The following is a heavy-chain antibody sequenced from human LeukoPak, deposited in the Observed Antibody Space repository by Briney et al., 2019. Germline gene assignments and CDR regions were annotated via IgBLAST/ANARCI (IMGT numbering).Heavy chain of an antibody. Sequence: SETLSLTCTVSGGSISSYYWSWIRQPPGKGLEWIGYIYYSGSTNYNPSLKSRVTISVDTSKNQFSLKLSSVTAADTAVYYCAREIVGYGFDPWDQGTLVTVSS. CDR2: IYYSGST. J-gene: IGHJ5*02. D-gene: IGHD2-15*01. CDR1: GGSISSYY. CDR3: AREIVGYGFDP. V-gene: IGHV4-59*01.